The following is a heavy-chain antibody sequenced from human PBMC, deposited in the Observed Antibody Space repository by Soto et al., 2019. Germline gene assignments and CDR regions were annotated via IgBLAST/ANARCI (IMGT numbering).Heavy chain of an antibody. CDR1: GFTVSSNY. V-gene: IGHV3-53*01. CDR2: IYSGGST. CDR3: ARTKTLVGDTTLDAFDI. J-gene: IGHJ3*02. D-gene: IGHD1-26*01. Sequence: VGSLRLSCAASGFTVSSNYMSWVRQAPGKGLEWVSVIYSGGSTYYADSVKGRFTISRDNSKNTLYLQMNSLRAEDTAVYYCARTKTLVGDTTLDAFDIWGQRTMVTVSS.